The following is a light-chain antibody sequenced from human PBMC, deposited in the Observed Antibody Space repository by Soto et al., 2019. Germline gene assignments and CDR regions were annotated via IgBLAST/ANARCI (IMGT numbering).Light chain of an antibody. CDR2: GNI. V-gene: IGLV1-40*01. Sequence: QSVLTQPPSVSGAPGQRVTISCTGSSSNIGAGYDVHWYQHLPGTAPKLLIYGNINRPSGVPDRFSGSKSDTSASLAITGLQAEDEADYYCQSYDSSLSVVFGGGTK. CDR1: SSNIGAGYD. CDR3: QSYDSSLSVV. J-gene: IGLJ2*01.